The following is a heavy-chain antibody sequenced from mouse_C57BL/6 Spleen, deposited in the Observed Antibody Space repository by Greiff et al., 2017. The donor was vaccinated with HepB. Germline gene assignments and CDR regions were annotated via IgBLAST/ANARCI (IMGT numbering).Heavy chain of an antibody. V-gene: IGHV10-1*01. J-gene: IGHJ4*01. CDR3: VRGDYDRAMDY. D-gene: IGHD2-4*01. Sequence: EVQVVESGGGLVQPKGSLKLSCAASGFSFNTYAMNWVRQAPGKGLEWVARIRSKSNNYATYYADSVKDRFTISRDDSESMLYLQMNNLKTEDTAMYYCVRGDYDRAMDYWGQGTSVTVSS. CDR1: GFSFNTYA. CDR2: IRSKSNNYAT.